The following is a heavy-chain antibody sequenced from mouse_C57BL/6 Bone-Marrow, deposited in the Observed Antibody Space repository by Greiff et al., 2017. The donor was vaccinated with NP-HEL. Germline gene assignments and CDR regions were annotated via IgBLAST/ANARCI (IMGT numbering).Heavy chain of an antibody. V-gene: IGHV8-12*01. CDR1: GFSLSTSGMG. J-gene: IGHJ1*03. Sequence: QVQLKESGPGILQSSQTLSLTCSFSGFSLSTSGMGVSWIRQPSGKGLEWLAHIYWDDDKRYNPSLKSRLTISKDTSRNQVFLKITSVDTADTATYYCARRAPLYYGGTYWYFDVWGTGTTVTVSS. CDR3: ARRAPLYYGGTYWYFDV. D-gene: IGHD1-1*01. CDR2: IYWDDDK.